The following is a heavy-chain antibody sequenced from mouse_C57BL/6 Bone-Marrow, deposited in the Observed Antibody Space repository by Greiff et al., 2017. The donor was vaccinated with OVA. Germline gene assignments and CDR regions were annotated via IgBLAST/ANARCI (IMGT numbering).Heavy chain of an antibody. Sequence: VQLQESGAELARPGASVKLSCKASGYTFTSYGISWVKQRTGQGLEWIGEIYPRSGNTYYNEKFKGKATLTADKSSSTAYMELRSLTSEDSAVYLCARSYNSNYYFDYWGQGTTLTVSS. D-gene: IGHD2-5*01. CDR2: IYPRSGNT. J-gene: IGHJ2*01. CDR3: ARSYNSNYYFDY. CDR1: GYTFTSYG. V-gene: IGHV1-81*01.